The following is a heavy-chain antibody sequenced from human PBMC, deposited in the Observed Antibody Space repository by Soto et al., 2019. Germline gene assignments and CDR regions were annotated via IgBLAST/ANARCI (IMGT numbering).Heavy chain of an antibody. CDR3: ARLDTAMALDAFDI. Sequence: QVQLQQWGAGLLKPSETLSLTCAVYGGSFSGYYWSWIRQPPGKGLEWIGEINHSGSTNYNPSLKSRVTISVDTSKNQFSLKLSSVTAADTAVYYCARLDTAMALDAFDIWGQGTMVTVSS. J-gene: IGHJ3*02. D-gene: IGHD5-18*01. CDR2: INHSGST. CDR1: GGSFSGYY. V-gene: IGHV4-34*01.